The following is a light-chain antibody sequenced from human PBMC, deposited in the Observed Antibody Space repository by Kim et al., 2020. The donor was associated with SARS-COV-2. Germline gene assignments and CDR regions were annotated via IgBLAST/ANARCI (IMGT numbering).Light chain of an antibody. V-gene: IGKV4-1*01. CDR3: QQYYITPPT. J-gene: IGKJ1*01. CDR1: QNVLYSSNNKNY. Sequence: DIVMTQSPDSLAVSLGERATINCKSSQNVLYSSNNKNYLAWYQHKPGQPPKLLISWASTRESGVPDRFSGSGSGTDFTLTISSLQAEDVAVYYCQQYYITPPTFGQGTKVDIK. CDR2: WAS.